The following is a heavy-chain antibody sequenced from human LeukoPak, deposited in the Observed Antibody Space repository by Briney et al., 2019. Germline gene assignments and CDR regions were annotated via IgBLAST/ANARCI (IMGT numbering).Heavy chain of an antibody. J-gene: IGHJ4*02. V-gene: IGHV3-23*01. Sequence: GGSLRLSCAASGFTFSSYAMSWVRQAPGKGLEWVSAISGSGGSTYYADSVKGRFTISRDNSKNTLYLRMNSLRAEDTAVYYCAKDITMVQGVFDYWGQGTLVTVSS. CDR1: GFTFSSYA. CDR2: ISGSGGST. CDR3: AKDITMVQGVFDY. D-gene: IGHD3-10*01.